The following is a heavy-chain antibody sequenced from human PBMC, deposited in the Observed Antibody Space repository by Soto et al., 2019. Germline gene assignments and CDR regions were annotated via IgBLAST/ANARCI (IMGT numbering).Heavy chain of an antibody. V-gene: IGHV3-30-3*01. J-gene: IGHJ3*01. CDR2: VSHDGAIK. Sequence: QMELVESGGGVVXXXXXXXXSCTPXGFXXDXXXXXWVRQAXXKGXXXVXVVSHDGAIKHYAESVRGRLTISRDNSRDTLSLQMNSLRPEDTAVYYCVRETQIVRVVVPTPGSPGALDLWGQGTVVTVSS. CDR3: VRETQIVRVVVPTPGSPGALDL. D-gene: IGHD2-15*01. CDR1: GFXXDXXX.